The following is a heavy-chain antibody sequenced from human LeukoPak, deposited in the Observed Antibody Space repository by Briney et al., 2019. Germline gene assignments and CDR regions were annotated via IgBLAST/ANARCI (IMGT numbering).Heavy chain of an antibody. CDR1: GFTFSSYA. Sequence: GGSLRLSCAASGFTFSSYAMSWVRQAPGKGLEWVSAISGSGGSTYYADSVKGRSTISRDNSKNTLYLQMNSLRAEDTAVYYCAKSSLKESSSSSDYWGQGTLGTVSS. CDR2: ISGSGGST. J-gene: IGHJ4*02. D-gene: IGHD6-6*01. CDR3: AKSSLKESSSSSDY. V-gene: IGHV3-23*01.